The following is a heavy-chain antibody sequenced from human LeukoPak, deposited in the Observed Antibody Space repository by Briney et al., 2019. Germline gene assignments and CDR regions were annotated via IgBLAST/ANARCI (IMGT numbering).Heavy chain of an antibody. D-gene: IGHD5-18*01. J-gene: IGHJ4*02. V-gene: IGHV3-30*18. CDR1: GFTFSSYG. CDR3: VKGIKWIQLWLSFDY. Sequence: GGSLRLSCAASGFTFSSYGMHWVRQAPGKGLEWVAVISYDGSNKYYADSVKGRFTISRDNSKSTLYLQMNSLRAEDTAVYYCVKGIKWIQLWLSFDYWGQGTLVTVSS. CDR2: ISYDGSNK.